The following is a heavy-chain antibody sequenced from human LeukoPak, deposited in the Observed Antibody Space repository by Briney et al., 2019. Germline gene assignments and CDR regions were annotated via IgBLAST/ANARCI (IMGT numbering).Heavy chain of an antibody. Sequence: SETLSLTCTVSGGSISSYYWSWIRQPPGKGLEWIGYIYYSGSTNYNPSLKSRVTISVDTSKNQLSLKLSSVTAADTAVYYCARTLTYYDSSGYGNWFGPWGQGTLVTVSS. J-gene: IGHJ5*02. D-gene: IGHD3-22*01. CDR2: IYYSGST. CDR1: GGSISSYY. V-gene: IGHV4-59*01. CDR3: ARTLTYYDSSGYGNWFGP.